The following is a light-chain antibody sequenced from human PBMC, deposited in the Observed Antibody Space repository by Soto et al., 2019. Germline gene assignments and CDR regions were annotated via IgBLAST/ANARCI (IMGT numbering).Light chain of an antibody. CDR2: DVS. J-gene: IGLJ1*01. CDR3: IAYTSSSPS. Sequence: QSVLTQPASVSGSPGQSITISCTGTSCDVGGYNYVSWYQQHPGKAPKLMIYDVSNRPSGVSNRFSGSKPGNTASLTISGLQAEDEADYYCIAYTSSSPSFGTGTKVTDL. V-gene: IGLV2-14*01. CDR1: SCDVGGYNY.